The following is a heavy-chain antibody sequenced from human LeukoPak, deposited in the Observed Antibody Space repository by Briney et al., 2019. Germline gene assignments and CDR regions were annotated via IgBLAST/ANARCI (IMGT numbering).Heavy chain of an antibody. J-gene: IGHJ4*02. D-gene: IGHD6-6*01. Sequence: GRSLRLSCAASGFTFDDYAMHWVRQAPGKGLEWVSGISWSSGTIGYADSVKGRFTISRDNAKNSLYLQMNSLRAEDTALYYCAKGRAALGPHPVDYWGQGTLVAVSS. V-gene: IGHV3-9*01. CDR1: GFTFDDYA. CDR2: ISWSSGTI. CDR3: AKGRAALGPHPVDY.